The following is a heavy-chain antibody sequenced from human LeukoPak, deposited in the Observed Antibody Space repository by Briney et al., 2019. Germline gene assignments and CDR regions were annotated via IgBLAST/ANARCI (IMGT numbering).Heavy chain of an antibody. CDR2: MNPNSGNT. Sequence: ASVKVSCKASGYTFTSYDINWVRQATGQGLEWMGWMNPNSGNTGYAQKFQGRVTMTRSTSISTAYMELSSLRSEDTAVYYCARARITMVRGVRYAFDIWGQGTMVTVSS. CDR3: ARARITMVRGVRYAFDI. CDR1: GYTFTSYD. D-gene: IGHD3-10*01. V-gene: IGHV1-8*01. J-gene: IGHJ3*02.